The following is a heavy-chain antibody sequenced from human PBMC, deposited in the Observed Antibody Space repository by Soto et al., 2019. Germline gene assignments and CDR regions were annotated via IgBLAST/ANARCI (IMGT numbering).Heavy chain of an antibody. J-gene: IGHJ4*02. CDR3: AGKGYGDGGCFDY. V-gene: IGHV4-4*02. Sequence: QVQLQESGPGLVKPSGTLSLTCAVSGGSITSSSWWSWVRQPPGKGLEWIGEIYHSGSTNYNPSLESRVTVSVDKSKKQSTLKLISVAAADTAVYYCAGKGYGDGGCFDYWGQGTLVTVSS. CDR2: IYHSGST. D-gene: IGHD5-18*01. CDR1: GGSITSSSW.